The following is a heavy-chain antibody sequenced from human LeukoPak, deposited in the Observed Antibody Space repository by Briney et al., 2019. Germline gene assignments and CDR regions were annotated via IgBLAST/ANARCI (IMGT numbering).Heavy chain of an antibody. V-gene: IGHV3-30*19. Sequence: GESLKISCKGSGYSFTTTWIAWVRQMPGKGLEWVAVISYDGSNKYYADSVKGRFTISRDNSKNTLYLQMNSLRAEDTAVYYCAISDYYDSTIDYWGQGTLVTVSS. J-gene: IGHJ4*02. CDR2: ISYDGSNK. CDR1: GYSFTTTW. D-gene: IGHD3-22*01. CDR3: AISDYYDSTIDY.